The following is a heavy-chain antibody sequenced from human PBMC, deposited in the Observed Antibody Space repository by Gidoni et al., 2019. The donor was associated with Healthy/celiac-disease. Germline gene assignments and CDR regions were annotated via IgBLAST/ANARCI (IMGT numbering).Heavy chain of an antibody. D-gene: IGHD6-19*01. CDR2: IYYSGST. V-gene: IGHV4-59*01. Sequence: QVQLQESGPGLVKPSETLSLTCTVSGGSISSYYWSWIRQPPGKGLEWIGYIYYSGSTNYNPSLKSRVTISVDTSKNQFSLKLSSVTAADTAVYYCATHGVYSSGWHAGYYYGMDVWGQGTTVTVSS. CDR1: GGSISSYY. J-gene: IGHJ6*02. CDR3: ATHGVYSSGWHAGYYYGMDV.